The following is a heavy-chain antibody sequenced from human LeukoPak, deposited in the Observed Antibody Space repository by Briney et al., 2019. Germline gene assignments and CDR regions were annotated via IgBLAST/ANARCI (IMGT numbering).Heavy chain of an antibody. CDR3: AKQSAGSAAWYSLHYDF. V-gene: IGHV3-23*01. CDR2: VDGGGGGT. D-gene: IGHD6-13*01. CDR1: GFTLSSYA. J-gene: IGHJ4*02. Sequence: GGSLRLSCAASGFTLSSYAMTWVRQAPGRGLEWVSSVDGGGGGTYYADSVKGRFTIPRDNSKDTLYLQMNGLRAEDTAVYFCAKQSAGSAAWYSLHYDFWGQGTLVTVSS.